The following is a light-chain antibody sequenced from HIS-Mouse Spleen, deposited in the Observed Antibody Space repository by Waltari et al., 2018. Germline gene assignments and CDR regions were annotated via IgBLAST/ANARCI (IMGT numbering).Light chain of an antibody. J-gene: IGLJ3*02. CDR3: GTWDSSLSAWV. CDR1: SPNIGNNY. CDR2: DKN. V-gene: IGLV1-51*01. Sequence: QSVLTQPPSVSAAPGQKVTISCSGSSPNIGNNYVSWYQQLTGTATKRLLYDKNERPSGFPDRCSGSKSGTSATLGITGLQTGDEADYYCGTWDSSLSAWVFGGGTKLTVL.